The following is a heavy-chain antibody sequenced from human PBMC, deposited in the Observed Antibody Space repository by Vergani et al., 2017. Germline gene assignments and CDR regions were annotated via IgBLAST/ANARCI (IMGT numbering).Heavy chain of an antibody. J-gene: IGHJ4*01. CDR3: TTGFPGSSWSTY. CDR2: IWYDGSKE. D-gene: IGHD6-13*01. Sequence: QVQLAESGGGVVQPGRSLRLSCAGSGFTLSSHAMHWVRQAPGKGLEWVVFIWYDGSKEYYADSVKGRFTISRDNSKNTLYLQMNNLRAADTAVYYCTTGFPGSSWSTYWGQGTLVTVSS. CDR1: GFTLSSHA. V-gene: IGHV3-33*01.